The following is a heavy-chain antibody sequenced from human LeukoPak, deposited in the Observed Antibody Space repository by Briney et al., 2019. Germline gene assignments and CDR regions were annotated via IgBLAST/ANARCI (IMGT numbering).Heavy chain of an antibody. CDR1: GFIVSSNY. J-gene: IGHJ4*02. D-gene: IGHD1-26*01. V-gene: IGHV3-53*01. Sequence: GGSLRLSCAASGFIVSSNYMSWVRQAPGKGLEWVSVIYSDGNTYYGDSVKGRFTISRDNSKNTLYLQMNSLRAEDTAVYYCASHSTFVGGATESIDYWGQGTLVTVSS. CDR2: IYSDGNT. CDR3: ASHSTFVGGATESIDY.